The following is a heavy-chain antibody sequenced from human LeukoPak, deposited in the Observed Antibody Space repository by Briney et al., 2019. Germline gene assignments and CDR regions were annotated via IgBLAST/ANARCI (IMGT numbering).Heavy chain of an antibody. D-gene: IGHD6-6*01. CDR1: GFSFSNFW. V-gene: IGHV3-7*01. J-gene: IGHJ5*02. CDR3: ARGGGSSS. CDR2: IKPDGSAT. Sequence: GGSLRLTCAASGFSFSNFWMSWVRQAPGKGLEWVTNIKPDGSATNYVDSVKGRFTISRDNAKNSLDLQMNSLRAEDTAVYYCARGGGSSSWGQGTLVTVSS.